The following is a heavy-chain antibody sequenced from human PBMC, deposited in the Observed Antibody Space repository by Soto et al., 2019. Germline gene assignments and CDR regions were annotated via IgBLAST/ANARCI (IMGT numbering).Heavy chain of an antibody. CDR1: GYSFTGYY. J-gene: IGHJ4*02. D-gene: IGHD6-6*01. CDR3: ARYSSSPGSCH. V-gene: IGHV1-2*02. CDR2: INLNNGVT. Sequence: ASVKVSCKASGYSFTGYYMHWVRQAPGQGLEWMGWINLNNGVTLYAEKFQGRVTMTRDTSISTAYMELSSLRSEDTAVYYCARYSSSPGSCHWGQGTQVTVSS.